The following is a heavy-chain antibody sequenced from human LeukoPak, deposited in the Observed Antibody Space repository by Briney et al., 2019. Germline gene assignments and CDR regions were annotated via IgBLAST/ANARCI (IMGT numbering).Heavy chain of an antibody. CDR3: ARDFGYSSSWAS. CDR2: IWYDGSTK. D-gene: IGHD6-13*01. V-gene: IGHV3-33*01. CDR1: GFTFSSYG. J-gene: IGHJ4*02. Sequence: HPGGSLRLSCAASGFTFSSYGRHWVRQAPGKGLEWVAVIWYDGSTKYYAYSVKGRFTISRDNSKNTLYLQMNSLRAEDTAVYYCARDFGYSSSWASWGQGTLVTVSS.